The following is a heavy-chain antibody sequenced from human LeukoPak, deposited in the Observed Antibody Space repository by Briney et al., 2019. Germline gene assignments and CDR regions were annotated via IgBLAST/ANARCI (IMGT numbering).Heavy chain of an antibody. D-gene: IGHD2-2*01. V-gene: IGHV4-34*01. J-gene: IGHJ4*02. CDR3: ASARYCSSTSCYGEYFDY. Sequence: PSETLSLTCAVYGGSFSGYYWSWIRQPPGKGLEWIGEINHSGSTYYNPSLKSRVTISVDTSKNQFSLKLSSVTAADTAVYYCASARYCSSTSCYGEYFDYWGQGTLVTVSS. CDR2: INHSGST. CDR1: GGSFSGYY.